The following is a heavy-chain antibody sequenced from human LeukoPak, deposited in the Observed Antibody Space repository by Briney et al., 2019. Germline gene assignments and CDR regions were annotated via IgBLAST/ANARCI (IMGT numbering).Heavy chain of an antibody. CDR3: ARMVYSSSWYEGDSDAFDI. J-gene: IGHJ3*02. D-gene: IGHD6-13*01. CDR1: GYTFTSYA. Sequence: ASVKVSCKASGYTFTSYAMNWVRQAPGQGLEWMGIINPSGGSTSYAQKFQGRVTMTRDTSTSTVYMELSSLRSEDTAVYYCARMVYSSSWYEGDSDAFDIWGQGTMVTVSS. CDR2: INPSGGST. V-gene: IGHV1-46*01.